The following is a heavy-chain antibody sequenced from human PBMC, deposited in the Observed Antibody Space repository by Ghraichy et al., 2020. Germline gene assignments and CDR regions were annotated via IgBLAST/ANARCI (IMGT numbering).Heavy chain of an antibody. CDR3: ARGPRATSGLDD. D-gene: IGHD2-2*01. V-gene: IGHV4-59*01. CDR1: GDSISESY. CDR2: VYYSGST. Sequence: SETLSLTCPVSGDSISESYWTWIRQPPGKGLEWMGYVYYSGSTNYNVSLKSRLTMSIDPSKRQFYLNLRSVTTADTAVYYCARGPRATSGLDDWGQGILVTVSA. J-gene: IGHJ4*02.